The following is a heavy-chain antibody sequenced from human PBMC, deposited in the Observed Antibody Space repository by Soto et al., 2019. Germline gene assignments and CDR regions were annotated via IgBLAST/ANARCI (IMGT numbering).Heavy chain of an antibody. J-gene: IGHJ6*03. V-gene: IGHV4-34*01. CDR1: GGSFSGYY. Sequence: PSETLSLTCAVYGGSFSGYYWSWIRQPPGKGLEWIGEINHSGSTNYNPSLKSRVTISVDTSKNQFSLKLSSVTAADTSLYYCARGRQRREQYYYYYMDVWGKGTTVTVSS. CDR3: ARGRQRREQYYYYYMDV. CDR2: INHSGST. D-gene: IGHD1-1*01.